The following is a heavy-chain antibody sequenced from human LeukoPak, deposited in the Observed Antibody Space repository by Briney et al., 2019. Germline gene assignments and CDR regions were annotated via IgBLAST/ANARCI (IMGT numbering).Heavy chain of an antibody. Sequence: SETLSLTCTVSGGSISSYYWSWIRQPPGKGLEWIGYIYYSGSTNYNPSLKSRVTISVDTSKNQFSLKLSSVTAADTAVYYCATTDIVVVPAAISGAFDIWGQGTMVTVSS. V-gene: IGHV4-59*01. CDR3: ATTDIVVVPAAISGAFDI. CDR1: GGSISSYY. CDR2: IYYSGST. J-gene: IGHJ3*02. D-gene: IGHD2-2*01.